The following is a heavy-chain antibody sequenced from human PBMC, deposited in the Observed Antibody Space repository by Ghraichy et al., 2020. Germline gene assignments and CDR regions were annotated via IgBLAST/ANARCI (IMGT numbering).Heavy chain of an antibody. D-gene: IGHD3-9*01. CDR1: GFTFSSYW. Sequence: GGSLRLSCAASGFTFSSYWMHWVRQAPGKGLVWVSRINSDGSSTSYADSVKGRFTISRDNAKNTLYLQMNSLRAEDTAVYYCATLDYDILTGYYNHDAFDIWGQGTMVTVSS. J-gene: IGHJ3*02. V-gene: IGHV3-74*01. CDR3: ATLDYDILTGYYNHDAFDI. CDR2: INSDGSST.